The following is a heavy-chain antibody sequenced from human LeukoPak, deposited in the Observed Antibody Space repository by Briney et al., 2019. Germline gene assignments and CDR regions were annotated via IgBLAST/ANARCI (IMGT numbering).Heavy chain of an antibody. Sequence: SETLSLTCTVSGGSISSSSYYWGWIRQPPGKGLEWIGSIYYSGSTYYNPSLKSRVTISVDTSKNQFSLKLSSVTAADTAVYYCARAPRYCSSTSCPFDYWGQGTLVTVSS. V-gene: IGHV4-39*07. J-gene: IGHJ4*02. D-gene: IGHD2-2*01. CDR2: IYYSGST. CDR3: ARAPRYCSSTSCPFDY. CDR1: GGSISSSSYY.